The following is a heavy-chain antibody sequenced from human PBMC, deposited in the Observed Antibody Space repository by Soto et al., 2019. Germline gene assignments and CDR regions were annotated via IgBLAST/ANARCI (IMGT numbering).Heavy chain of an antibody. CDR1: GGSFSGYY. D-gene: IGHD3-16*01. J-gene: IGHJ4*02. Sequence: PSETLSLTCAVYGGSFSGYYWSWIRQPPGKGLEWIGEINHSGSTNYNPSLKSRVTISVDTSKNQFPLKLSSVTAADTAVYYCARGARYDYVWGSSYYFDYWGQGTLVTVSS. V-gene: IGHV4-34*01. CDR3: ARGARYDYVWGSSYYFDY. CDR2: INHSGST.